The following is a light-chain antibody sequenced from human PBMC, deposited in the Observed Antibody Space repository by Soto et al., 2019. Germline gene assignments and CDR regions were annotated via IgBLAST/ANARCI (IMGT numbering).Light chain of an antibody. CDR2: DAS. V-gene: IGKV1-5*01. CDR1: QSISTR. Sequence: IQMTQSPSSLSASVGDRVTITCRASQSISTRLAWYQQKPGKAPKLLIYDASSVESGVPSRFSGSGSGTEFTLTISSLQTDDFASYYCQQYDSYSWTFGQGTKVDIK. J-gene: IGKJ1*01. CDR3: QQYDSYSWT.